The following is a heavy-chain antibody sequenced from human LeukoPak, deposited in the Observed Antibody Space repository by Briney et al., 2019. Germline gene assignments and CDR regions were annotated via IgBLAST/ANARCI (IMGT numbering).Heavy chain of an antibody. V-gene: IGHV3-53*05. J-gene: IGHJ4*02. CDR3: ASLYYYDSSGYYFSRSNNHFDC. CDR2: IYTGGST. D-gene: IGHD3-22*01. CDR1: GFTVSTTY. Sequence: QSGGSLRLSCAASGFTVSTTYMTWVRQAPGKGLEWVSVIYTGGSTYYADSVKGRFTISRDNSKNTLYLQMNSLRAEDTAVYYCASLYYYDSSGYYFSRSNNHFDCWGQGTLVTVSS.